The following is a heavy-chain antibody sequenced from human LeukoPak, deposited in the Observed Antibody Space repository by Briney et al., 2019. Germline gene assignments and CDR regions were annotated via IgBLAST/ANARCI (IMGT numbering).Heavy chain of an antibody. J-gene: IGHJ6*03. V-gene: IGHV1-18*01. D-gene: IGHD3-22*01. CDR3: ARDTTLSRVITATTTYHYFDYIDV. CDR2: ISAYNGNT. Sequence: ASVKVSCKASGHTFNSYGISWVRQAPGQGLQWVGWISAYNGNTNYAQNFRGRVTITTDESTRTAYMELSSLRYEDTAIYYCARDTTLSRVITATTTYHYFDYIDVWGKGTTVTISS. CDR1: GHTFNSYG.